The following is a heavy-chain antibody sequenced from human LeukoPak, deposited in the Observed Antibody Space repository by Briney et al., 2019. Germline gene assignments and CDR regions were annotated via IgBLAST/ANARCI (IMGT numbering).Heavy chain of an antibody. Sequence: SGGSLRLSCVASGFFFSNYDMNWVRQAPGKGLEWVSGLSSSGGSTFYADSVKGRFTTSRDNSKNTVYLQMNSLRGEDTAIYYCARGVTVTTDFWGQGTLVTVSS. CDR3: ARGVTVTTDF. J-gene: IGHJ4*02. CDR2: LSSSGGST. CDR1: GFFFSNYD. D-gene: IGHD4-17*01. V-gene: IGHV3-23*01.